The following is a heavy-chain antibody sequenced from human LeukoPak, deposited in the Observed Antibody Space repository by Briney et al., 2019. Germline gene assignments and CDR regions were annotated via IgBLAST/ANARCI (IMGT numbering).Heavy chain of an antibody. D-gene: IGHD1-26*01. J-gene: IGHJ3*01. CDR1: GYTFTGYY. CDR3: ARELGINAFDV. CDR2: IDPNSGVT. Sequence: ASVKVSCKASGYTFTGYYMHWERQAPGQGLEWMGWIDPNSGVTNFAQNFQGRLTMTTDTSISTAYMELSRLTSDDTTVYYCARELGINAFDVWGQGTLVTVSS. V-gene: IGHV1-2*02.